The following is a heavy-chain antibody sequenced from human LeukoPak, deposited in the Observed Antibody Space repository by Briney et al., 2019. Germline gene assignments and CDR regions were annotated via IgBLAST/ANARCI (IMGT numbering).Heavy chain of an antibody. Sequence: PGGSLRLSCAASGFTFSSYAMSWVRQAPGKGLEWVSAISGSGGSTYYADSVKGRFTISRDNSKNTLYLQMNSLRAEDTAVYYCAKDLTPTLYSVVTYFDYWGQGTLVTVSS. CDR3: AKDLTPTLYSVVTYFDY. J-gene: IGHJ4*02. CDR1: GFTFSSYA. D-gene: IGHD4-23*01. CDR2: ISGSGGST. V-gene: IGHV3-23*01.